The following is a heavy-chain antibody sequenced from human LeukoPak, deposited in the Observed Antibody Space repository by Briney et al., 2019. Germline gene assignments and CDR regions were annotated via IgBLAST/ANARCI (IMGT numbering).Heavy chain of an antibody. CDR2: IYYSGST. V-gene: IGHV4-59*01. J-gene: IGHJ6*03. Sequence: SETLSLTCTVSGGSLSSYYWSWIRQPPGKGLEYIGYIYYSGSTNYNPSLKSRVTISLDTSKNQFSLKLSSVTAADTAVYYCARQPAAYDFWSGSSYYMDVWGKGTTVTVSS. CDR1: GGSLSSYY. CDR3: ARQPAAYDFWSGSSYYMDV. D-gene: IGHD3-3*01.